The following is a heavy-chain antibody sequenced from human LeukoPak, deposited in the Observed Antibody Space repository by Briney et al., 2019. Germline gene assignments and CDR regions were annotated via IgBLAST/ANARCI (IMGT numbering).Heavy chain of an antibody. CDR1: GYNFTTKY. V-gene: IGHV1-46*01. CDR3: ARAGGIIEFFDL. CDR2: IIPGGGRT. Sequence: ASVKVSCKASGYNFTTKYIHWVRQAPGQGLDWMGMIIPGGGRTTFPQKFQGRVTMTRDTSTSTVYMELSGLRSEDTALYYCARAGGIIEFFDLWGQGTLVTVSS. J-gene: IGHJ5*02. D-gene: IGHD3-16*01.